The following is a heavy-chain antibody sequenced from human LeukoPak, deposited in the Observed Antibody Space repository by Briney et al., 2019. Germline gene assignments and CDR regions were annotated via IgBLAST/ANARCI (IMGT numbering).Heavy chain of an antibody. CDR1: GFTFSSYA. Sequence: GGSLRLSCAASGFTFSSYAMNWVRQAPGKGLEWVSYISSSGSTIYYADSVKGRFTISRDNAKNSLYLQMNSLRAEDTAVYYCARDHEYYDSSGYYWGVGVDYWGQGTLVTVSS. D-gene: IGHD3-22*01. J-gene: IGHJ4*02. CDR3: ARDHEYYDSSGYYWGVGVDY. V-gene: IGHV3-48*03. CDR2: ISSSGSTI.